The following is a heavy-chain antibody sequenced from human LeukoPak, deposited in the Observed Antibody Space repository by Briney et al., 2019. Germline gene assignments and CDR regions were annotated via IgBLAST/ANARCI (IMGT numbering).Heavy chain of an antibody. J-gene: IGHJ6*03. CDR2: MNPNSGNT. CDR3: ARGPGRGSYSYGNLYYYYYMDV. V-gene: IGHV1-8*03. CDR1: GYTFTSYD. Sequence: GASVKVSCKASGYTFTSYDINWVRQATGQGLEWMGWMNPNSGNTGYAQKFQGRVTITRNTSISTAYMELSSLRSEDTAVYYCARGPGRGSYSYGNLYYYYYMDVWGKGTTVTVSS. D-gene: IGHD5-18*01.